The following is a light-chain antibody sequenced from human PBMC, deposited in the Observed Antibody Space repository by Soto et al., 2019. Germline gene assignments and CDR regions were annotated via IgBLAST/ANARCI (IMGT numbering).Light chain of an antibody. CDR2: DAY. Sequence: EVVLTQSPVTLSLSPGERATLSCRASQSFRGLLAWYQQKPGQAPRLLIYDAYNRATVIPPRFSGSWSGTDFTLTISSLEPEDSAVYYCQQRHMWPITFGQGTRLETK. CDR3: QQRHMWPIT. V-gene: IGKV3-11*01. CDR1: QSFRGL. J-gene: IGKJ5*01.